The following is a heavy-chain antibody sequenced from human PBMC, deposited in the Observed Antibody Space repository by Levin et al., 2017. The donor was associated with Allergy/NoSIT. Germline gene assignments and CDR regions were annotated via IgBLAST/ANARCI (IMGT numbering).Heavy chain of an antibody. CDR3: ARVGYPNNFGWHAGY. CDR2: IHPDGSGK. CDR1: GFTFSHFW. V-gene: IGHV3-7*01. J-gene: IGHJ4*02. Sequence: GESLKISCAASGFTFSHFWMTWVRQAPGKGLEWVASIHPDGSGKYYVDSVKGRFTISRDNAHNSLFLQMNSLRAEDTAVFFCARVGYPNNFGWHAGYWGQGTLVTVSS. D-gene: IGHD3-9*01.